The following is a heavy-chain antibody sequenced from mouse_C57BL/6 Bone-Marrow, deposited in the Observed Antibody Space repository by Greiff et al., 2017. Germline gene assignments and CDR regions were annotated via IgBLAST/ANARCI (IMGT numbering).Heavy chain of an antibody. Sequence: EVKLMESGGDLVKPGGSLKLSCAASGFTFSSYGMSWVRQTPDKRLEWVATISSGGSYTYYPDSVKGRFTISRDNAKNTLYLQVSSLKSEDTAMYYCARDPFYYGSSDWYFDVWGTGTTVTVSS. V-gene: IGHV5-6*01. D-gene: IGHD1-1*01. J-gene: IGHJ1*03. CDR3: ARDPFYYGSSDWYFDV. CDR2: ISSGGSYT. CDR1: GFTFSSYG.